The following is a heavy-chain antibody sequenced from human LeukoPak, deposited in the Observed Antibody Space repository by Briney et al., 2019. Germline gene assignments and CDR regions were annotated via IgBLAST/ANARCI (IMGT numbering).Heavy chain of an antibody. CDR2: INQGGSET. V-gene: IGHV3-7*03. CDR1: GFPFTHYW. CDR3: AKARGATYGTYYFDY. Sequence: GGSLRLSCAASGFPFTHYWMNWFRQAPGKRPEWVANINQGGSETNYVDSVKGRFSVSRDNAKSSLYLQMNSLRAEDTAVYYCAKARGATYGTYYFDYWGQGTLVTVSS. D-gene: IGHD4/OR15-4a*01. J-gene: IGHJ4*02.